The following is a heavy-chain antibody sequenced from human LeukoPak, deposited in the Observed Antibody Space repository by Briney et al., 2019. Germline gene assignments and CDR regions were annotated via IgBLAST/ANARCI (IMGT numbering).Heavy chain of an antibody. V-gene: IGHV3-66*01. J-gene: IGHJ5*02. CDR3: ARESTSGYYLSS. D-gene: IGHD3-22*01. CDR1: GFTVSTNY. CDR2: IYNSGRT. Sequence: GGSLRLSCAASGFTVSTNYMSWVRQAPGKGLEWVSVIYNSGRTYYADSVKGRFTISRDISKNTLSLQMNSLRAEDTAVYYCARESTSGYYLSSWGRGTLVTVSS.